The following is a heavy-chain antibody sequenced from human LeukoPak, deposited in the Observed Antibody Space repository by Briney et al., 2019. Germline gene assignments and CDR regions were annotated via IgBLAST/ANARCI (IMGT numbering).Heavy chain of an antibody. Sequence: PSETLSLTCTVSGGSISSYYWSWIRQPPGKGLEWVGYIYYSGSTNYNPSLKSRVTISVDTSKNQFSLKLSSVTAADTAVYYCARERYFDWFKHHYYFDYWGQGTLVTVSS. J-gene: IGHJ4*02. CDR3: ARERYFDWFKHHYYFDY. D-gene: IGHD3-9*01. CDR1: GGSISSYY. CDR2: IYYSGST. V-gene: IGHV4-59*12.